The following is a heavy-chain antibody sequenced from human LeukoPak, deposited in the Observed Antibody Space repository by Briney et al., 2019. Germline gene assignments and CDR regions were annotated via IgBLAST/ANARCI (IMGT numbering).Heavy chain of an antibody. CDR1: GFTFRSYG. J-gene: IGHJ4*02. Sequence: GGTLRLSCAASGFTFRSYGMSWVRQAPGKGLEWVSGISGSGGRTFYADSVKGRFTISRDKSKNTLYLQMNSLRAEDTAVYYCAKDDYYDRSGYLYYFDYWGQGTLVTVSS. D-gene: IGHD3-22*01. CDR3: AKDDYYDRSGYLYYFDY. CDR2: ISGSGGRT. V-gene: IGHV3-23*01.